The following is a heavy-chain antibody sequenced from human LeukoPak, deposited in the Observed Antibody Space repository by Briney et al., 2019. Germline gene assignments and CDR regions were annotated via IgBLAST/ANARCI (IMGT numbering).Heavy chain of an antibody. D-gene: IGHD3-22*01. J-gene: IGHJ4*02. CDR2: IYTTENT. V-gene: IGHV4-61*02. CDR1: GASISRGSHY. Sequence: SETLSLTCTVSGASISRGSHYWSWIRQPAGKGLEWIGRIYTTENTNYCPSLWRRVTISVDTSRNQFSLRLSSVTAADTAVYYCARDRSYYSDTGTDYWGQGALVTVSS. CDR3: ARDRSYYSDTGTDY.